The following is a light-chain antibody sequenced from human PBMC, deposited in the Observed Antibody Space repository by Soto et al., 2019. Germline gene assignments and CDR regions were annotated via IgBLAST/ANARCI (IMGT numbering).Light chain of an antibody. Sequence: DIHVPQAPSSVSAPLPDRLTITSRASQGISSWLAWYQQRPGKAPKLLIYDASSLESGVPSRFSGSRSGTEFTLTINSLQPDDFATYFCQQYKSSSHSFGQGTKVDIK. J-gene: IGKJ2*01. CDR3: QQYKSSSHS. CDR2: DAS. V-gene: IGKV1-5*01. CDR1: QGISSW.